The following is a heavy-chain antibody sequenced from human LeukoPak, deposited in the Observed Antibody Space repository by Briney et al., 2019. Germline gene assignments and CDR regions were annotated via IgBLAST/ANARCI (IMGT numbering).Heavy chain of an antibody. Sequence: PGRSLRLSCAASGFTFDDYAMHWVRQAPGKGLEWVSGISWNSGSIGYADSVKGRFTISRDNAKNSLYLQMNSLRAEDTALYYCAKVGSGYHTMAYFDYWGQGTLVTVSS. CDR1: GFTFDDYA. CDR2: ISWNSGSI. D-gene: IGHD3-3*01. V-gene: IGHV3-9*01. J-gene: IGHJ4*02. CDR3: AKVGSGYHTMAYFDY.